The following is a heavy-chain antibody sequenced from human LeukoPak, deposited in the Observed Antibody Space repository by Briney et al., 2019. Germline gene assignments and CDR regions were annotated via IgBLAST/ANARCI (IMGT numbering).Heavy chain of an antibody. J-gene: IGHJ4*02. V-gene: IGHV3-43D*03. D-gene: IGHD6-13*01. CDR2: ITWDGDST. CDR3: AKGTSSWHEFDS. CDR1: GFTFDDYA. Sequence: PGGSLRLSCAASGFTFDDYAMHWVRQAPGKVLEWVSLITWDGDSTYYADSVKGRFTISRDNSKNYLYLQMNSLRAEDTALYYCAKGTSSWHEFDSWGQGTLATVSS.